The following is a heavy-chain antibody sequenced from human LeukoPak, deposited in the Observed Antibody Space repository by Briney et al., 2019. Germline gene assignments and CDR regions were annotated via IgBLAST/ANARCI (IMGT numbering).Heavy chain of an antibody. Sequence: GGPLRLSCAASGFTFSDYRMYWVRQPPGKGLVWASYINTDGRTTKYADSVRGRFTISRDNAKNTLYLQMNSLRAEDTAVYYCARGGGGLGVWGQGTTVTVSS. CDR2: INTDGRTT. V-gene: IGHV3-74*03. CDR3: ARGGGGLGV. CDR1: GFTFSDYR. J-gene: IGHJ6*02.